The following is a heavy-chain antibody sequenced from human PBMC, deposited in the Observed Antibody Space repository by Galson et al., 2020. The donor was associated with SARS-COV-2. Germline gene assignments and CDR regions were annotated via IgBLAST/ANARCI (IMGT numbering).Heavy chain of an antibody. V-gene: IGHV4-59*08. J-gene: IGHJ4*02. D-gene: IGHD3-22*01. CDR2: VYYNGNT. CDR3: ARHDSVVAYFDY. CDR1: GGSFSRYY. Sequence: SETLSLTCTLSGGSFSRYYRSWIRQPPGKGLEWIGYVYYNGNTNYNPSLKSRVSISVDTSENQFSLKLTSVTAADTAVYYCARHDSVVAYFDYWGQGALVTVSS.